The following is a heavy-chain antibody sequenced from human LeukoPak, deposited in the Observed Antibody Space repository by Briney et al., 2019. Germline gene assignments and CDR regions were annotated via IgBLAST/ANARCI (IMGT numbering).Heavy chain of an antibody. D-gene: IGHD5-18*01. CDR1: GLTFSSYA. V-gene: IGHV3-30*04. CDR2: LSYDGSNK. J-gene: IGHJ4*02. Sequence: GGSLRLSCAASGLTFSSYAMPWARQAPGKGLDQVSVLSYDGSNKYYADSVKGRFTISRDNSKNTLYLQMNSLRAEDTAVYYCARDLQLWRGGVPSGYWGQGTLVTVSS. CDR3: ARDLQLWRGGVPSGY.